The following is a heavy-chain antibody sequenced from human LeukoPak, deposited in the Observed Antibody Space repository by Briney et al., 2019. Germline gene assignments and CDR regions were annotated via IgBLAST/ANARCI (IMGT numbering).Heavy chain of an antibody. CDR1: GFSFSTYA. D-gene: IGHD1-26*01. CDR3: ARGGIITSYAFEI. Sequence: GGSLRLSCAASGFSFSTYAISWVRQAPGKGLEWVSCISTTSSYIFYADSVRGRFTISRDNAKNSLYLQMDSLRAEDTAVYYCARGGIITSYAFEIWGQGTMVTVSS. V-gene: IGHV3-21*01. CDR2: ISTTSSYI. J-gene: IGHJ3*02.